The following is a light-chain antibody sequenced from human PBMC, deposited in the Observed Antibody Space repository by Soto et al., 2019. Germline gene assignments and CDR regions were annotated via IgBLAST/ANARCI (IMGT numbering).Light chain of an antibody. J-gene: IGKJ1*01. Sequence: DIQMTQSPSTLSASVGDRVTITCRASQSISSWLAWYQQKPGKAPKLLIYKASSLESGVPSRFIGSGSGTEFTLTISSLQPDDFATYYCQQYNSYRRTFGQGTKVEIK. CDR1: QSISSW. V-gene: IGKV1-5*03. CDR2: KAS. CDR3: QQYNSYRRT.